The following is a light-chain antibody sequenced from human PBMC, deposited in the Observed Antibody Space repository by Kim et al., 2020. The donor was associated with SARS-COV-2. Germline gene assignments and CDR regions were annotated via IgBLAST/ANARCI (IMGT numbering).Light chain of an antibody. CDR3: CSYAGSYWV. V-gene: IGLV2-11*01. Sequence: PGQSVTNSCTGTSSDVGGYNYVSWDQKHPGKAPKLMIYDVSKRPAGVPDRFSGSKSGNTASLTISGLQAEDEADYYCCSYAGSYWVFGGGTQLTVL. J-gene: IGLJ3*02. CDR2: DVS. CDR1: SSDVGGYNY.